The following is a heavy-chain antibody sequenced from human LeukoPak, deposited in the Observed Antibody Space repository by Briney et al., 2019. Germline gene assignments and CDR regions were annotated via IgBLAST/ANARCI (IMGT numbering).Heavy chain of an antibody. CDR2: INPSGGST. CDR1: GYTFTSYY. CDR3: ARDRSVVVVAATAKLFDY. Sequence: GASVKVSCKASGYTFTSYYMHWVRQAPGQGLEWMGIINPSGGSTSYAQKFQGRVTMTTDTSTSTAYMELRSLRSDDTAVYYCARDRSVVVVAATAKLFDYWGQGTLVTVSS. J-gene: IGHJ4*02. D-gene: IGHD2-15*01. V-gene: IGHV1-46*01.